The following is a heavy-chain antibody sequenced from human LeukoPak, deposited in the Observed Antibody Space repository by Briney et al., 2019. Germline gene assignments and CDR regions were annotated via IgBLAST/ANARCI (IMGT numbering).Heavy chain of an antibody. V-gene: IGHV1-69*01. D-gene: IGHD4-17*01. Sequence: SVKVSCKASGGTFSSYAISWVRQAPGQGLEWMGGIIPIFGTANYAQKFQGRVTITADESTSTAYMELSSLRSEDTAVYYCARSTVTRGPDAFDIWGQGTMVTVSS. CDR3: ARSTVTRGPDAFDI. CDR1: GGTFSSYA. J-gene: IGHJ3*02. CDR2: IIPIFGTA.